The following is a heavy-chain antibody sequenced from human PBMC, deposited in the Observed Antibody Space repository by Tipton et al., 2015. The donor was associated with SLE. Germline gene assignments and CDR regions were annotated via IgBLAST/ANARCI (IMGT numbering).Heavy chain of an antibody. J-gene: IGHJ6*03. Sequence: TLSLTCAVYGGSVSGYYWTWIRQPPGKGLEWIGEINHSGEINHSGSINYNPSLKSRVTISVDTSKKQFSLKVSSVTAADTAVYYCARKYCSSTSCYRRGYYYYYMDVWGKGTTVTVSS. V-gene: IGHV4-34*01. D-gene: IGHD2-2*01. CDR2: INHSGSI. CDR3: ARKYCSSTSCYRRGYYYYYMDV. CDR1: GGSVSGYY.